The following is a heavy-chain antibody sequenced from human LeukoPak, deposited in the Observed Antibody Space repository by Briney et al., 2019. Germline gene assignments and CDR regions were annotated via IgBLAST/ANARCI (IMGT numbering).Heavy chain of an antibody. Sequence: GGSLRLSCAASGFTLSGSAMHWVRQASGKGLEWVGRIRSKANSYATAYAASVKGRFTISRDDSKNTAYLQMNSLKTEDTAVYYCTRENWFDPWGQGTLVTVSS. J-gene: IGHJ5*02. CDR1: GFTLSGSA. CDR3: TRENWFDP. V-gene: IGHV3-73*01. CDR2: IRSKANSYAT.